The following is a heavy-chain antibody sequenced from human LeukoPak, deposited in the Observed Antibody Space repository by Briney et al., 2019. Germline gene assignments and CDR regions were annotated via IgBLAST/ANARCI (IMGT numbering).Heavy chain of an antibody. CDR1: GFTFSDYY. CDR3: ARDRYDFWSGYYIFDY. V-gene: IGHV3-11*04. Sequence: GGSLRLSCAASGFTFSDYYMSWIRQAPGKGLEWVSYISSSGSTIYYADSVKGRFTISRDNAKNSLYLQMNGLRAEDTAVYYCARDRYDFWSGYYIFDYWGQGTLVTVSS. D-gene: IGHD3-3*01. J-gene: IGHJ4*02. CDR2: ISSSGSTI.